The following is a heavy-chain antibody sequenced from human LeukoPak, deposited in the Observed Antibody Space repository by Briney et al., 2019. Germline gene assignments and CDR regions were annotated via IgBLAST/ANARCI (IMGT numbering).Heavy chain of an antibody. J-gene: IGHJ4*02. CDR3: ASPPGDDILTGYYGSFDY. Sequence: ASVKVSCKASGGTFSSYAISWVRQAPGQGLKWMGGIIPIFGTANYAQKFQGRVTITADKSTSTAYMELSSLRSEDTAVYYCASPPGDDILTGYYGSFDYWGQGTLVTVSS. V-gene: IGHV1-69*06. CDR2: IIPIFGTA. CDR1: GGTFSSYA. D-gene: IGHD3-9*01.